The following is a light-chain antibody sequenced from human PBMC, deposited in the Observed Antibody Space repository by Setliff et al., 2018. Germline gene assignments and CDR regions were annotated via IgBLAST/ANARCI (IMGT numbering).Light chain of an antibody. Sequence: QSALTQPASVSGSPGQSITISCTGTSSDVGAYNYVSWYQQHPGKAPKLMIYDVSNRPSGVSNRFSGSKSGNTASLTISGLQAEDEADYYCNSYTRSITQVFGNGTKVTVL. CDR1: SSDVGAYNY. J-gene: IGLJ1*01. V-gene: IGLV2-14*01. CDR2: DVS. CDR3: NSYTRSITQV.